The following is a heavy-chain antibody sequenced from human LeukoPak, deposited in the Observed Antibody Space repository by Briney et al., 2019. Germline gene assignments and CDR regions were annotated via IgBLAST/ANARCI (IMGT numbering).Heavy chain of an antibody. D-gene: IGHD3-9*01. CDR3: ARVVPYYDILTGYYSYYFDY. V-gene: IGHV1-2*02. CDR1: GYTFTGYY. CDR2: INPNSGGT. Sequence: ASVKLSCKASGYTFTGYYMHWVRQAPGQGLEWMGWINPNSGGTNYAQKFQGRVTMTRDTSISTAYMELSRLRSDDTAVYYCARVVPYYDILTGYYSYYFDYWGQGTLVTVSS. J-gene: IGHJ4*02.